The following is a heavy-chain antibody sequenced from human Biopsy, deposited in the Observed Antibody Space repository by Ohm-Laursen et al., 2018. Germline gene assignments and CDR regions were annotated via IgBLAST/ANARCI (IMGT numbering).Heavy chain of an antibody. V-gene: IGHV3-9*01. J-gene: IGHJ6*02. CDR3: AKDNLPPARGPLNYYFYGMDV. D-gene: IGHD3-16*02. Sequence: SLRLSCSASGFKFDEFAMHWVRQTPGKGLEWVSSINRNNGNVGYADSVKGRFTISRDNAKNSLYLQMNNLRTEDTALYYCAKDNLPPARGPLNYYFYGMDVWGQGTTVTVS. CDR1: GFKFDEFA. CDR2: INRNNGNV.